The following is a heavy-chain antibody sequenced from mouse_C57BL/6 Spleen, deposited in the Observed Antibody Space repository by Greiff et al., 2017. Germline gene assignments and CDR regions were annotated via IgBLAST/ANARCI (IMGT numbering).Heavy chain of an antibody. D-gene: IGHD1-1*01. CDR3: ARDEDPDYYGSSYGYFDV. J-gene: IGHJ1*03. CDR1: GYTFTEYT. V-gene: IGHV1-62-2*01. CDR2: FYPGSGSI. Sequence: VQLQQSGAELVKPGASVKLSCKASGYTFTEYTIHWVKQRSGQGLEWIGWFYPGSGSIKYNEKFKDKATLTADKSSSTVYMELSRLTSEDSAVYFCARDEDPDYYGSSYGYFDVWGTGTTVTVSS.